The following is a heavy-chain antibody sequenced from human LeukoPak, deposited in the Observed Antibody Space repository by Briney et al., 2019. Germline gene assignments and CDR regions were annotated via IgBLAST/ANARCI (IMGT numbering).Heavy chain of an antibody. CDR2: IDPSDSYT. D-gene: IGHD2-8*01. CDR1: GSSFTSYW. Sequence: GESLQISCKGSGSSFTSYWISWVRQMPGKGLEWMGRIDPSDSYTNYSPSFQGHLTISADKSISTAYLQWSSLKASDTAMYYCARHQLLGPCFKGVCSDAFDIWGQGTMVTVSS. J-gene: IGHJ3*02. V-gene: IGHV5-10-1*01. CDR3: ARHQLLGPCFKGVCSDAFDI.